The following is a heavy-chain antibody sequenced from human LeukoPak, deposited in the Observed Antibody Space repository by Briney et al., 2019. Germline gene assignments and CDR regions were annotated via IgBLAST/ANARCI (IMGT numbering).Heavy chain of an antibody. CDR3: ARGDYYDSSGYYYDY. V-gene: IGHV3-48*04. Sequence: GGSLRLSCAASGFTFSSYSMNWVRQAPGKGLEWVSYISSSSSTIYYADSVKGRFTISRDNAKNSLYLQMNSLRAEDTAVYYCARGDYYDSSGYYYDYWGQGTLVTVSS. CDR2: ISSSSSTI. J-gene: IGHJ4*02. CDR1: GFTFSSYS. D-gene: IGHD3-22*01.